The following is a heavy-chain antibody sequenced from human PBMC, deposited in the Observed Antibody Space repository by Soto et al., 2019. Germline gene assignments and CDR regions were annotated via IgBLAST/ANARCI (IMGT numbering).Heavy chain of an antibody. J-gene: IGHJ6*02. CDR2: IIPIFGTA. CDR1: GGTFSSYA. Sequence: SVKVSCKASGGTFSSYAISWVRQAPGQGLEWMGGIIPIFGTANYAQKFQGRVTITADESTSTAYMELSSLRSEDTAVYYCARDQPKGSSTQPDVWGQGTTVTVSS. V-gene: IGHV1-69*13. D-gene: IGHD6-13*01. CDR3: ARDQPKGSSTQPDV.